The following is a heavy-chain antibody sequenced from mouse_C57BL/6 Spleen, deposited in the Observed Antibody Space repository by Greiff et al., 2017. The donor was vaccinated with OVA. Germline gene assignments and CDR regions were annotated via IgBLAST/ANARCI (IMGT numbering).Heavy chain of an antibody. CDR1: GFNIKDDY. V-gene: IGHV14-4*01. D-gene: IGHD1-1*01. CDR3: TFYGSSYNWYFDV. CDR2: IDPENGDT. J-gene: IGHJ1*03. Sequence: EVQLKESGAELVRPGASVKLSCTASGFNIKDDYMHWVKQRPEQGLEWIGWIDPENGDTEYASKFQGKATITADTSSNTAYLQLSSLTSEDTAVYYCTFYGSSYNWYFDVWGTGTTVTVSS.